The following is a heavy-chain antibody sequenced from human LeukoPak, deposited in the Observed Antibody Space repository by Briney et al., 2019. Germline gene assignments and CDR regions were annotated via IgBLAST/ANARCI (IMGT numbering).Heavy chain of an antibody. V-gene: IGHV5-10-1*01. CDR1: EDSFTSYW. J-gene: IGHJ4*02. D-gene: IGHD1-26*01. CDR2: IDPSDSST. CDR3: ARQYSGSYGFDY. Sequence: GEPLKISCKGSEDSFTSYWINWVRQMPGKGLEWMGRIDPSDSSTNYSPSFQGHVTLSADKSITTAYLRWSSLKASDTAIYYCARQYSGSYGFDYWGQGALVTVSS.